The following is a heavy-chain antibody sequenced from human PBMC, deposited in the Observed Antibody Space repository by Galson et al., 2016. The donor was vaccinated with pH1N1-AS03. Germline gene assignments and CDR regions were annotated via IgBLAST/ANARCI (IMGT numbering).Heavy chain of an antibody. D-gene: IGHD2-2*02. CDR3: SREALYSSVDCFDL. J-gene: IGHJ4*02. V-gene: IGHV4-4*07. CDR2: THTSGSS. CDR1: GDSISIDY. Sequence: ETLSLTCTVSGDSISIDYWSWIRQSAGKGLEWIGRTHTSGSSNYNPSLKGRVTMSIDRSKNEISLKVTSVTAADTAVYYCSREALYSSVDCFDLWGQGILVTVSS.